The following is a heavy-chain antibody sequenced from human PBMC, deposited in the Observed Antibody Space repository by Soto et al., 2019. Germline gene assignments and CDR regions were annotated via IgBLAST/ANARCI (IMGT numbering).Heavy chain of an antibody. CDR1: GYSISSGYY. CDR2: SYHSGGT. D-gene: IGHD2-8*01. Sequence: PSETLSLTCAVSGYSISSGYYWRWLRQPPGKGLEWIGSSYHSGGTYYNPSLKSRVTISVDTSKNQFSLKLSSVTAADTAVYYFVGGRGVSYYYYYGMDVWGQGTTVSVS. CDR3: VGGRGVSYYYYYGMDV. V-gene: IGHV4-38-2*01. J-gene: IGHJ6*02.